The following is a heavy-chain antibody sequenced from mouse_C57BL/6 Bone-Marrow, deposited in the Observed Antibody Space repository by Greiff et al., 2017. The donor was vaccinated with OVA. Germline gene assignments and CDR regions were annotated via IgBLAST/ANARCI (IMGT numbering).Heavy chain of an antibody. CDR2: ISNLAYSI. J-gene: IGHJ2*01. Sequence: EVQGVESGGGLVQPGGSLKLSCAASGFTFSDYGMAWVRQAPRKGPEWVAFISNLAYSIYYADTVTGRFTISRENAKNTLYLEMSSLRSEDTAMYYCARHRRGNYFDYWGQGTTLTVSS. CDR3: ARHRRGNYFDY. V-gene: IGHV5-15*01. CDR1: GFTFSDYG.